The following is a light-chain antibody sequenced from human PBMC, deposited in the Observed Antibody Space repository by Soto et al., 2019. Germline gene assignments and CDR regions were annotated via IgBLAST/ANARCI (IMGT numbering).Light chain of an antibody. CDR2: GAS. CDR1: QSVSSSY. Sequence: EIVLTQSPGILSLSPGERATLSCRASQSVSSSYLAWYQQKPGQAPRLLIYGASNRATGIPDRFSASRSKTNFTLNIGRLEPEDFAVYYCQQYGSSPPYTFGQGNKLEIK. V-gene: IGKV3-20*01. J-gene: IGKJ2*01. CDR3: QQYGSSPPYT.